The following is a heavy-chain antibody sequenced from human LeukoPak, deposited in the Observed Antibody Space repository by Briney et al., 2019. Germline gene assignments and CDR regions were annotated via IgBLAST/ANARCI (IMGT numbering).Heavy chain of an antibody. Sequence: ASVKVSCKASGYTFTSYYMHWVRQAPGQGLEWMGIINPSGGSTSYAQKFQGRVTMTRDTSTSTVYMELSSLRSEDTAVYYCARPSGVSPRFGYYYYGMDVWGKGPTVTVSS. D-gene: IGHD3-16*01. CDR2: INPSGGST. CDR1: GYTFTSYY. V-gene: IGHV1-46*01. J-gene: IGHJ6*04. CDR3: ARPSGVSPRFGYYYYGMDV.